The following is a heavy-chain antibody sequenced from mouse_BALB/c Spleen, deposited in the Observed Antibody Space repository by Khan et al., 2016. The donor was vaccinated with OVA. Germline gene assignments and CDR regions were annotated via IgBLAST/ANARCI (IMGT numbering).Heavy chain of an antibody. D-gene: IGHD2-14*01. J-gene: IGHJ3*01. Sequence: QVQLKQSGAELARPGASVKMSCKASGYTFTSYTIHWIKKRPGQGLEWIGYINPSNGYTNYNQKFKDKATLTTDKSSTTAYLQLSSLTSDDSAIYNCEREGACHRNDDWFAYWGQGTLVTVSA. V-gene: IGHV1-4*01. CDR3: EREGACHRNDDWFAY. CDR1: GYTFTSYT. CDR2: INPSNGYT.